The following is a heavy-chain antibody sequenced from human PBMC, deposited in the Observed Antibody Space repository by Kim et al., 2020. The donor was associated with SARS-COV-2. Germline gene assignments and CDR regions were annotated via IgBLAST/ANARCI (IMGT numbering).Heavy chain of an antibody. V-gene: IGHV3-74*01. J-gene: IGHJ6*02. D-gene: IGHD6-19*01. Sequence: GGSLRLSCAASGFTFSSYWMHWVRQAPGKGLVWVSRINSDGSSTSYADSVKGRFTISRDNAKNTLYLQMNSLRAEDTAVYYCAREDSSGWYDYYYYGMDVWGQGTTVTVSS. CDR1: GFTFSSYW. CDR2: INSDGSST. CDR3: AREDSSGWYDYYYYGMDV.